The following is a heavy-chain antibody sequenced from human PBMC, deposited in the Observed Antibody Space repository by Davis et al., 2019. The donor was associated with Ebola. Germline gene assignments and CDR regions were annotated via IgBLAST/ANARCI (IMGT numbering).Heavy chain of an antibody. CDR1: GFTFSNSP. D-gene: IGHD1-7*01. CDR2: IWFDGSVK. CDR3: ATRFSNSDGALDI. Sequence: GGSLRLSCAGSGFTFSNSPMHRVRQAPGKGLEWVGLIWFDGSVKYYGDSVKGRFTISRDNSKDSAYLQMTSLSAEDTAMYYCATRFSNSDGALDIWGRGTLVTVSS. J-gene: IGHJ3*02. V-gene: IGHV3-33*03.